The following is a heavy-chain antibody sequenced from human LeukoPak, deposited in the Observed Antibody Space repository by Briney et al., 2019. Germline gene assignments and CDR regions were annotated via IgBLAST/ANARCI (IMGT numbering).Heavy chain of an antibody. CDR3: ARAKATVVTPDY. J-gene: IGHJ4*02. D-gene: IGHD4-23*01. V-gene: IGHV1-69*04. CDR1: GGTFSSYA. Sequence: GASVKVSCKASGGTFSSYAISWVRQAPGQGLEWMGRIIPILGIANYAQKFQGRVTITADKSTSTAYMELSSPRSEDTAVYYCARAKATVVTPDYWGQGTLVTVSS. CDR2: IIPILGIA.